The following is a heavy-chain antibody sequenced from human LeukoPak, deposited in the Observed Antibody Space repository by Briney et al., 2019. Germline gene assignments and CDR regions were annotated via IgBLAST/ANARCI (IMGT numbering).Heavy chain of an antibody. CDR3: AKDLPITMVRKNNWFDP. J-gene: IGHJ5*02. V-gene: IGHV3-23*01. CDR2: ISGSGGST. CDR1: GFTFSSYA. Sequence: PGGSLRLSCAASGFTFSSYAMSWVRQAPGKGLEWVSAISGSGGSTYYADSVKGRFTISRDNSKNTLYLQMNSLRAEDTAVYYCAKDLPITMVRKNNWFDPWGQGTLVTVSP. D-gene: IGHD3-10*01.